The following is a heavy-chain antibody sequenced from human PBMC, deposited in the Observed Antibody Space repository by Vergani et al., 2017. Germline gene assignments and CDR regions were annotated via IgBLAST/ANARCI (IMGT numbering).Heavy chain of an antibody. V-gene: IGHV3-53*02. J-gene: IGHJ4*02. Sequence: EVQLVETGGGLIQPGGSLRLSCAASGFTVSSNYMSWVRQAPGKGLEWVSVIYSGGSTYYADSVKGRFTISRDNSKNTLYLQMNSLRAEDTAVYYCARVPINDFLFDYWGQGTLVTVSP. D-gene: IGHD2-2*01. CDR1: GFTVSSNY. CDR2: IYSGGST. CDR3: ARVPINDFLFDY.